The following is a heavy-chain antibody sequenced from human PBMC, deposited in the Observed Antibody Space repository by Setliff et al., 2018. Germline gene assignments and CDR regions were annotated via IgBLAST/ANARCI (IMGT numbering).Heavy chain of an antibody. Sequence: ASVKVSCKASGYTFTSYDINWVRQATGQGLEWMGWMNPNSGNTGYAQKFQGRVTITRNTSISTAYMELSSLRSEDTAVYYCARVFCRTLGCYGDNRFDSWGQGTLVTVSS. D-gene: IGHD3-9*01. CDR1: GYTFTSYD. V-gene: IGHV1-8*03. J-gene: IGHJ5*01. CDR3: ARVFCRTLGCYGDNRFDS. CDR2: MNPNSGNT.